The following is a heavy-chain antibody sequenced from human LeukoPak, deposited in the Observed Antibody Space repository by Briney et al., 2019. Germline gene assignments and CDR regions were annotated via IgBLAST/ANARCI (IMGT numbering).Heavy chain of an antibody. CDR3: ARAPGIAAAAIDY. Sequence: PSETLSLTCTVSGGSTSSYYWSWIRQPPGKGLEWIGYIYYSGSTNYNPSLKSRVTISVDTSKNQFSLKLSSVTAADTAVYYCARAPGIAAAAIDYWGQGTLVTVSS. CDR2: IYYSGST. V-gene: IGHV4-59*01. CDR1: GGSTSSYY. J-gene: IGHJ4*02. D-gene: IGHD6-13*01.